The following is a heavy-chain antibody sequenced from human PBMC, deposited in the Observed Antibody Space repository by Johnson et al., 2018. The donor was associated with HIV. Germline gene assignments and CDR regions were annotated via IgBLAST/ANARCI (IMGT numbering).Heavy chain of an antibody. Sequence: QVQLVESGGGLVKPGGSLRLSCAGSGFTFSDYSMHWVRQAPGKGLEYVSLIGSTGGGTFYVDSVKGRFTISRDNSKNTLYLQMNSLRAEYTAVYCCVRRFYDISVAYPVPDPRAVVGAFDVWGQGTMVTVSS. D-gene: IGHD3-22*01. CDR3: VRRFYDISVAYPVPDPRAVVGAFDV. CDR2: IGSTGGGT. J-gene: IGHJ3*01. CDR1: GFTFSDYS. V-gene: IGHV3-64*04.